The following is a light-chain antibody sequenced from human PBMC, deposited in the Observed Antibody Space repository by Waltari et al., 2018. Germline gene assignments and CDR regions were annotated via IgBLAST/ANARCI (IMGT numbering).Light chain of an antibody. CDR1: SSDVGGYNY. CDR3: SSYTSSSTLGV. V-gene: IGLV2-14*01. CDR2: EVS. J-gene: IGLJ3*02. Sequence: QSALTQPASVSGSPGQSITISCTGTSSDVGGYNYVSWYQQHPGKAPKLMIYEVSNLPSGVSNRFSGSKSRNTASLTISGLQAEDEADYYCSSYTSSSTLGVFGGGTKLTVL.